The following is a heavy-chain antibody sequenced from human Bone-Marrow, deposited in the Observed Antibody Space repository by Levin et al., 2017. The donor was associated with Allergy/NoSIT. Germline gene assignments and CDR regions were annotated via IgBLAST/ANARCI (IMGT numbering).Heavy chain of an antibody. V-gene: IGHV3-48*04. CDR1: GLPFISYS. CDR2: ITGTSSAT. J-gene: IGHJ4*02. D-gene: IGHD4-17*01. CDR3: ARREYGDFPTALDY. Sequence: LSLTCAASGLPFISYSMTWVRQAPGKGLEWLSYITGTSSATYYADSVKGRFTISRDNAKNSLYLQMNNLRAEDTAVYYCARREYGDFPTALDYWGQGTLVTVSS.